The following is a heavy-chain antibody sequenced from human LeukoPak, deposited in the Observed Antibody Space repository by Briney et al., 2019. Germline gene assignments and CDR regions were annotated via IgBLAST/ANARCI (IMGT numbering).Heavy chain of an antibody. CDR1: GYTFTSFD. J-gene: IGHJ4*02. V-gene: IGHV1-8*01. CDR3: AGGQWLVPDY. Sequence: ASVKVSCKASGYTFTSFDINWVRQATGQGLEWMGWMNPNNGNTGFVQKFQGRVTMTRNTSISTAYMELSSLRSEDTAVYYCAGGQWLVPDYWGQGTLVTVSS. D-gene: IGHD6-19*01. CDR2: MNPNNGNT.